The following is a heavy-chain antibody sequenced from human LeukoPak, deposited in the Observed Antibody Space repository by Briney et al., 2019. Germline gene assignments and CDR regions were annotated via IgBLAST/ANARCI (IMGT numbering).Heavy chain of an antibody. D-gene: IGHD3/OR15-3a*01. CDR2: ISGSGGST. J-gene: IGHJ3*02. CDR1: GFTFSSYA. Sequence: GGSLRLSCAAAGFTFSSYAMTWVRQAPGEGLEWVSAISGSGGSTYYADSVKGRFTISRDNSKNTLYLQMNSLRAEDTAFYYCAKGRYWTPIWGQGTMVTVSS. V-gene: IGHV3-23*01. CDR3: AKGRYWTPI.